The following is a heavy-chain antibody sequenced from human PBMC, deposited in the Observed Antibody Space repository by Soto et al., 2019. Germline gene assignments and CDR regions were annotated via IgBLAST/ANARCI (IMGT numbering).Heavy chain of an antibody. CDR1: GFTFSYSA. CDR3: AMGLAAAGPLDY. D-gene: IGHD6-13*01. J-gene: IGHJ4*02. V-gene: IGHV3-23*01. Sequence: GGSLRLSCAASGFTFSYSAMSWVRQAPGRGLEWVSTISGSGGTPYYAGSVKGRFTISRDNSKNSLYLILNSLRADDTAIYYCAMGLAAAGPLDYWGQGALVTVSS. CDR2: ISGSGGTP.